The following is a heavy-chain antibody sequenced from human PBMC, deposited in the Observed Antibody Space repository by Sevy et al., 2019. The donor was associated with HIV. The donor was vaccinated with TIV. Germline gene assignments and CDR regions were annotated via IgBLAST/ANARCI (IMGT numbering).Heavy chain of an antibody. D-gene: IGHD3-10*01. CDR1: GFSLETFW. CDR2: IKSNSDGGTT. Sequence: GGSLRLSCAASGFSLETFWIHWVRQAPGKGLEWVGRIKSNSDGGTTDYAAPLEGRFTKSRDDSENKIYLQINNLKIEDTAVYYCATAPGTGYWGQGTLVTVSS. V-gene: IGHV3-15*01. J-gene: IGHJ4*02. CDR3: ATAPGTGY.